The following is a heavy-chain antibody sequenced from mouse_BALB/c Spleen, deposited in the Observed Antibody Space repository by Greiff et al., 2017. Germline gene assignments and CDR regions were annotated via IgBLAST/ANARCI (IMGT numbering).Heavy chain of an antibody. CDR2: INSNGGST. Sequence: EVQLVESGGGLVQPGGSLKLSCAASGFTFSSYGMSWVRQTPDKRLELVATINSNGGSTYYPDSVKGRFTISRDNAKNTLYLQMSSLKSEDTAMYYCARDDDGFAYWGQGTLVTVSA. CDR3: ARDDDGFAY. CDR1: GFTFSSYG. J-gene: IGHJ3*01. V-gene: IGHV5-6-3*01.